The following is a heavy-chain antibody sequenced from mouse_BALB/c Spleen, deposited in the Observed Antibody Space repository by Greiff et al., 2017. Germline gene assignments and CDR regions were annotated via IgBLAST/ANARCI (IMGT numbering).Heavy chain of an antibody. CDR1: GFTFSSYA. J-gene: IGHJ1*01. CDR3: VRGGLRYEDFDV. V-gene: IGHV5-6-5*01. D-gene: IGHD1-1*01. Sequence: EVMLVESGGGLVKPGGSLKLSCAASGFTFSSYAMSWVRQTPEKRMEWVASISSGGSTYYPDSVKGRFTISRDNARNILYLQMSSLRSEDTAMYYCVRGGLRYEDFDVWGAGTTVTVSS. CDR2: ISSGGST.